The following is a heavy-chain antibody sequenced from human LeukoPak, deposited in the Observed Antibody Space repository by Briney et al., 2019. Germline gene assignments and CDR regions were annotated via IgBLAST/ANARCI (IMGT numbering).Heavy chain of an antibody. V-gene: IGHV4-4*07. J-gene: IGHJ4*02. CDR1: GGSISSYY. D-gene: IGHD1-26*01. CDR2: LHTSDSS. CDR3: GVYSGPNDY. Sequence: PSETLSLTCTVSGGSISSYYGSWIRQPGGGGLAWIGRLHTSDSSTYNPSLQSPVTMSVDTSKNQFSLKLSSVTAADTAVYYCGVYSGPNDYWGQGTLVTVSS.